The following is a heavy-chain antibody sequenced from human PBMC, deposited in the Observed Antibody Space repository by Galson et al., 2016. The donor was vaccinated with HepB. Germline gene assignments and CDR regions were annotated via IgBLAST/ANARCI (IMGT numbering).Heavy chain of an antibody. Sequence: SLRLSCAASGFTFSRYTMNWVRQTPGKGLQWVSSITSGSDYIYGAHSVKGRFTISRDDAKNSLYLQMNSLRAEDTAVYFCARVTGYSFDNWGQGTLVTVSS. J-gene: IGHJ4*02. D-gene: IGHD5-24*01. CDR2: ITSGSDYI. CDR1: GFTFSRYT. V-gene: IGHV3-21*01. CDR3: ARVTGYSFDN.